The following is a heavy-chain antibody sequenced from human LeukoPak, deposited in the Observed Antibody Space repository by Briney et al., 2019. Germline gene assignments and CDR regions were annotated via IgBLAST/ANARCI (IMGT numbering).Heavy chain of an antibody. D-gene: IGHD3-22*01. J-gene: IGHJ4*02. Sequence: PGGSLRLSCAASGFTFSSYAMSWVRQAPGKALEWVSAISGSGGSTYYADSVKGRFTISRDNSKNTLYLQMNSLRAEDTAVYYCAKDRGETTYYYDSSGYLYYFDYWGQGTLVTVSS. CDR1: GFTFSSYA. V-gene: IGHV3-23*01. CDR3: AKDRGETTYYYDSSGYLYYFDY. CDR2: ISGSGGST.